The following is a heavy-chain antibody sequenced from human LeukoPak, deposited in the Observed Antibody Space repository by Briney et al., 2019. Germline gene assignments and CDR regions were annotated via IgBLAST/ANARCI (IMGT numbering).Heavy chain of an antibody. CDR3: ARGSASPAAIPFDF. CDR2: IYSSGNT. D-gene: IGHD2-2*02. V-gene: IGHV4-4*07. J-gene: IGHJ3*01. CDR1: GGSISSYF. Sequence: PSETLSLTCTVSGGSISSYFWSWIRQPAGKGLEWLGRIYSSGNTTYNPSLKSRVTMSVDTSKNQFSLKLSSVTAADTAVYYCARGSASPAAIPFDFWGQGTMVTVSS.